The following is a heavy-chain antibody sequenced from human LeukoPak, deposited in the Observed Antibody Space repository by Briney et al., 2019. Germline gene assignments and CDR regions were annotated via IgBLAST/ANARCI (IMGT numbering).Heavy chain of an antibody. D-gene: IGHD3-3*01. CDR3: ARDTPDFGVTTIDTFDY. V-gene: IGHV3-23*01. CDR2: ISGSGGST. J-gene: IGHJ4*02. CDR1: GFTFSSYA. Sequence: PGGSLRLSCAASGFTFSSYAMSWVRQAPGKGLEWVSAISGSGGSTYYADFVKGRFTISRDNSKNTLYLQMNSLRAEDTAVYYCARDTPDFGVTTIDTFDYWGQGTLVTVSS.